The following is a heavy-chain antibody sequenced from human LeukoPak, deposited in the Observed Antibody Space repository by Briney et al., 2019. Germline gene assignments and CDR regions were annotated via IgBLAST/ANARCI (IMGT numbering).Heavy chain of an antibody. V-gene: IGHV3-53*01. CDR1: GFSVSSNY. J-gene: IGHJ6*03. Sequence: GGSLRLSCAASGFSVSSNYMNWVRQAPGKGLEWVTVIYSGGTTYYADSVKGRFTISRDNSKNTLYLQMNSLSPEDTAVYFCARGMKYSTGWYYMDVWGRGTTVTISS. CDR3: ARGMKYSTGWYYMDV. D-gene: IGHD6-19*01. CDR2: IYSGGTT.